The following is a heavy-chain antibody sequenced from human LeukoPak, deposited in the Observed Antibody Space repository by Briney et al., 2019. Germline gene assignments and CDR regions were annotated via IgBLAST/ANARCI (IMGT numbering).Heavy chain of an antibody. D-gene: IGHD4-17*01. V-gene: IGHV4-38-2*02. J-gene: IGHJ3*02. Sequence: SETLSLTCTVSGYSISSGYYRGWIRQPPGKGLEWIGSIYHSGSTYYNPSLKSRVTISVDTSKNQFSLKLSSVTAADTAVYYCARDPTTVTKGFDIWGQGTMVTVSS. CDR3: ARDPTTVTKGFDI. CDR2: IYHSGST. CDR1: GYSISSGYY.